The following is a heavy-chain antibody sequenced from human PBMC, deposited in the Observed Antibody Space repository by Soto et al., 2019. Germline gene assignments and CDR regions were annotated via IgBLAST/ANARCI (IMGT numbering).Heavy chain of an antibody. CDR2: ISYDGRHK. D-gene: IGHD2-15*01. Sequence: QVQAVEPGGGVVQPGRSLRLSCAASGFTFSTYAMHWVRQAPGKGLEWLAVISYDGRHKYYADSVQGRFTISRDNSKNTLFLQMNSLRADDTAVYYCSREAVAPEGYYYGLDVWGQGTTVTVSS. V-gene: IGHV3-30*04. CDR3: SREAVAPEGYYYGLDV. J-gene: IGHJ6*02. CDR1: GFTFSTYA.